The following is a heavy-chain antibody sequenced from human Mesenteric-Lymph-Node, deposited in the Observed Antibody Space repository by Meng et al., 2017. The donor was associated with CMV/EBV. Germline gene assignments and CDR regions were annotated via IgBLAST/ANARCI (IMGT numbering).Heavy chain of an antibody. D-gene: IGHD6-19*01. CDR1: SASISSFCC. J-gene: IGHJ5*02. Sequence: LPRAEPRPGHAEPSETLPTPSPVCSASISSFCCWGWSRKSPGRGLGWIGGVNYTGSTYYSPSLKSRVTVSVDTSKNQFSLRLTSVTAADTAVYYCARPFPSWQSPRLDPFGAWGQGTLVTVSS. V-gene: IGHV4-39*01. CDR2: VNYTGST. CDR3: ARPFPSWQSPRLDPFGA.